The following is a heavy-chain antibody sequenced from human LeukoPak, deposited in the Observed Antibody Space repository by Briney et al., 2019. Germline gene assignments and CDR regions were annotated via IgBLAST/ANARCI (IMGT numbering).Heavy chain of an antibody. D-gene: IGHD3-9*01. J-gene: IGHJ4*02. CDR2: IYYSGST. CDR1: GGSISSYY. V-gene: IGHV4-59*08. Sequence: PSETLSLTCTVSGGSISSYYWSWIRQPPGKGLEWIGYIYYSGSTNYNPSLKSRVTISVDTSKNQFSLKLSSVTAADTAVYYCARLPRVLRYFDWSTGGYFDYWGQGTLVTVSS. CDR3: ARLPRVLRYFDWSTGGYFDY.